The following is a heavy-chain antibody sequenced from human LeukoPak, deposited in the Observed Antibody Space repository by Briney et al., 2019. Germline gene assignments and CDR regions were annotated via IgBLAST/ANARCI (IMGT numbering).Heavy chain of an antibody. J-gene: IGHJ5*02. CDR1: GGSISSGSYY. CDR3: ARGVDSPFFYSSSWYWGWFDP. CDR2: IYHSGST. V-gene: IGHV4-30-2*01. D-gene: IGHD6-13*01. Sequence: SQTLSLTCTVSGGSISSGSYYWSWIRQPPGKGLEWIGYIYHSGSTYYNPSLKSRVTISVDRSKNQFSLKLSSVTAADTAVYYCARGVDSPFFYSSSWYWGWFDPWGQGTLVTVSS.